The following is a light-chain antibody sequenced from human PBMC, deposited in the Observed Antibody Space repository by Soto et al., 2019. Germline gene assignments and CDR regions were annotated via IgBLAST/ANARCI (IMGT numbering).Light chain of an antibody. CDR3: QQYNSYSPT. CDR2: GAS. CDR1: ESISRDY. Sequence: EIVLTQSPGTLSLSPGQRVTLSCRASESISRDYLAWYQQRLGQAPRLLIYGASSGATGIPDRFSGSGSGTDFTLTISGLQPGDSATYYCQQYNSYSPTFGQGTKVEVK. J-gene: IGKJ1*01. V-gene: IGKV3-20*01.